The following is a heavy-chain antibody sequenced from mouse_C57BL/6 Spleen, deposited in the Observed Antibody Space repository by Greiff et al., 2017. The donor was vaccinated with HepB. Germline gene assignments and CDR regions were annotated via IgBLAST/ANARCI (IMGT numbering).Heavy chain of an antibody. CDR3: ARTGSGWYFDV. CDR1: GYAFSSSW. V-gene: IGHV1-82*01. Sequence: VKLVESGPELVKPGASVKISCKASGYAFSSSWMNWVKQRPGKGLEWIGRIYPGDGDTNYNGKFKGKATLTADKSSSTAYMQLSSLTSEDSAVYFCARTGSGWYFDVWGTGTTVTVSS. D-gene: IGHD4-1*01. J-gene: IGHJ1*03. CDR2: IYPGDGDT.